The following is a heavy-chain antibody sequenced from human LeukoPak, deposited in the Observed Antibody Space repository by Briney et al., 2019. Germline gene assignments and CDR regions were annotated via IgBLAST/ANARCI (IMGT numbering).Heavy chain of an antibody. V-gene: IGHV1-2*02. CDR3: ATTLGTGYDSSGFYYYYMDV. J-gene: IGHJ6*03. D-gene: IGHD3-22*01. Sequence: SVTVSCKASGYTFTGYYMDWVRQAPGQGLEWMGWINPNSGGTNYAQKVQGRVTMTRDTSISTAYMELSRLRSEDTAVYYCATTLGTGYDSSGFYYYYMDVWGKGTTVTISS. CDR1: GYTFTGYY. CDR2: INPNSGGT.